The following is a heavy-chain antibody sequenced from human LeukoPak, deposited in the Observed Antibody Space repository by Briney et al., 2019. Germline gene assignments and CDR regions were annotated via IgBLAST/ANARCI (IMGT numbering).Heavy chain of an antibody. D-gene: IGHD2-8*01. CDR1: GFTFSSYG. Sequence: PGGSLRLSCAASGFTFSSYGMHWVRQAPGKGLEWVAVISYDGSNKYYADSVKGRFTISRDNSKNTLYLQMNSLRAEDTAVYYCAKPLCTNGVCPDIDYWGQGTLVTVSS. J-gene: IGHJ4*02. CDR2: ISYDGSNK. V-gene: IGHV3-30*18. CDR3: AKPLCTNGVCPDIDY.